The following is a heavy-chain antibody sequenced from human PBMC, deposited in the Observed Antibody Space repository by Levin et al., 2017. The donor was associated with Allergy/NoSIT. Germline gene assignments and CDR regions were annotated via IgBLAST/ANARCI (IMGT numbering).Heavy chain of an antibody. J-gene: IGHJ3*02. Sequence: SETLSLTCTVSGGSISSGGYYWSWIRQHPGKGLEWIGYIYYSGSTYYNPSLKSRVTISVDTSKNQFSLKLSSVTAADTAVYYCARDERGYCSGGSCQPGYAFDIWGQGTMVTVSS. CDR3: ARDERGYCSGGSCQPGYAFDI. D-gene: IGHD2-15*01. V-gene: IGHV4-31*03. CDR2: IYYSGST. CDR1: GGSISSGGYY.